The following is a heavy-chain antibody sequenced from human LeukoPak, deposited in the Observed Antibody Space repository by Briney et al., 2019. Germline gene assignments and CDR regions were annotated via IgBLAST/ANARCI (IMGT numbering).Heavy chain of an antibody. D-gene: IGHD5-18*01. CDR3: AVRFRGYSYGYDY. Sequence: HAGGSLRLSCAASGFTFSSYEINWVRQAPGKGLEWVSYITSSGTTIYYADSVKGRFTISRDNAKNSLYLQMNSLRAEDTAVYYCAVRFRGYSYGYDYWGQGTLVTVSS. CDR2: ITSSGTTI. V-gene: IGHV3-48*03. CDR1: GFTFSSYE. J-gene: IGHJ4*02.